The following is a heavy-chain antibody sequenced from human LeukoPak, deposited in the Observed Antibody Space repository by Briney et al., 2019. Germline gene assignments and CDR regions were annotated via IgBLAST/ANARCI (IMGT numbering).Heavy chain of an antibody. CDR2: IRYDGSNT. CDR1: GFTFSNYG. Sequence: GGSLRLSCAASGFTFSNYGMHSGRQAPGKGLGWVAFIRYDGSNTYYEDSTKGRFTISRDNSKNMLYLQMNSLSLDDTAVYYCAESSGYGYFQYWGQGTLVTVSS. CDR3: AESSGYGYFQY. D-gene: IGHD3-22*01. V-gene: IGHV3-30*02. J-gene: IGHJ1*01.